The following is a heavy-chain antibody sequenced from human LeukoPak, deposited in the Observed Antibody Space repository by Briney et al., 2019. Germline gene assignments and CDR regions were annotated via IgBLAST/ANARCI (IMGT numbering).Heavy chain of an antibody. D-gene: IGHD2-2*02. V-gene: IGHV6-1*01. CDR2: TYYRSKWYN. CDR3: ARTAHCSSTSCYTDAFDI. Sequence: SQTLSLTCAISGDSVSSISAAWNWIRQSPSRGLEWLGRTYYRSKWYNDYAVSVKSRITINPDTSKNQFSLQLNSVTPEDTAVYYCARTAHCSSTSCYTDAFDIWGQGTMVTVSS. CDR1: GDSVSSISAA. J-gene: IGHJ3*02.